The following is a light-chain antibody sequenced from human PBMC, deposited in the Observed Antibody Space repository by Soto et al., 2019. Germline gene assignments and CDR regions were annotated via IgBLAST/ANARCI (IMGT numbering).Light chain of an antibody. CDR2: EVS. V-gene: IGLV2-8*01. Sequence: QSALTQPPSASGSPGQSVTISCSGTSSDVGGYNHVSWYQQHPGKAPKVIIYEVSQRPSGVPDRFSGSKSGNTASLTVSGLQPEDEADYYCSSYAGTTTSFVFGTGTKVTVL. CDR3: SSYAGTTTSFV. J-gene: IGLJ1*01. CDR1: SSDVGGYNH.